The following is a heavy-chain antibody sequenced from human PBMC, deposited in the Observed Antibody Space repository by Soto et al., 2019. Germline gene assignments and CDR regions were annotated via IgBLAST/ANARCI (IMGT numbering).Heavy chain of an antibody. V-gene: IGHV4-61*01. J-gene: IGHJ4*02. CDR2: IYYSGST. CDR3: ARAGLGDGSDY. Sequence: QVQLQESGPGLVKPSETLSLTCSVSGGSVSSGSYYWSWIRQPPGKGLEWIGYIYYSGSTKYNPSLKXRVTLSXXTSKNQFSLKLSSVTAADTAVYYCARAGLGDGSDYWGQGTLVTVSS. CDR1: GGSVSSGSYY. D-gene: IGHD1-26*01.